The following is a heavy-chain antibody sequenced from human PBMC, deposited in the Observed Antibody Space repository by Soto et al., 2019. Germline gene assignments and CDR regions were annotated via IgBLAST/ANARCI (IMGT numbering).Heavy chain of an antibody. CDR2: FDPEDGET. Sequence: ASVKVSCKVSVYTLTELSMHWVRQAPGKGLEWMGGFDPEDGETIYAQKFQGRVTMTEDTSTDTAYMELSSLRSEDTAVYYCATYSAGSYYLNPDAFDIWGQGTMVTVSS. D-gene: IGHD1-26*01. CDR3: ATYSAGSYYLNPDAFDI. V-gene: IGHV1-24*01. CDR1: VYTLTELS. J-gene: IGHJ3*02.